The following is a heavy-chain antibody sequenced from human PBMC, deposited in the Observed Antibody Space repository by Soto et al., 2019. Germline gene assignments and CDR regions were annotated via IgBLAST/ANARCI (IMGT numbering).Heavy chain of an antibody. Sequence: QVQLQESGPGLVKPSGTLSLTCAVSSGSISSSNWWSWVPQPPGTGLEWIGEIYHSGSTNYNPSLKRRVTRSVDKSKNQGPRKRSAVTAADTAVYYCARGVREYGSGGSCCRRGYNWFDPWGQGTLVTVSS. CDR1: SGSISSSNW. V-gene: IGHV4-4*02. D-gene: IGHD2-15*01. CDR2: IYHSGST. CDR3: ARGVREYGSGGSCCRRGYNWFDP. J-gene: IGHJ5*02.